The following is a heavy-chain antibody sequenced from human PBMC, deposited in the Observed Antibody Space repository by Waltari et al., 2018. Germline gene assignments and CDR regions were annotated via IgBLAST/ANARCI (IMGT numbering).Heavy chain of an antibody. V-gene: IGHV4-38-2*01. J-gene: IGHJ2*01. Sequence: QVQLHESGPGLGKPSETLSLTCAASGYPIGSGFYWGWIRQPPGKDRKWNGSVSHSDGTFYNPSLKDRVTISMDTSKNQLSQKVTSVTAADTAIYYCARGGFDTNSYFDLWGRGTLVTVSS. CDR1: GYPIGSGFY. D-gene: IGHD2-8*01. CDR2: VSHSDGT. CDR3: ARGGFDTNSYFDL.